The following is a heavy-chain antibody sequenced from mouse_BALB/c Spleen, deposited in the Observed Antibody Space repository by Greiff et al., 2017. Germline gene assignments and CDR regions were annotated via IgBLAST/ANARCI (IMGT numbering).Heavy chain of an antibody. Sequence: QVQLQQPGAELVRPGASVKLSCKASGYTFTSYWINWVKQRPGQGLEWIGNIYPSDSYTNYNQKFKDKATLTVDKSSSTAYMQLSSPTSEDSAVYYCTIYGNYGAMDYWGQGTSVTVSS. V-gene: IGHV1-69*02. D-gene: IGHD2-1*01. CDR3: TIYGNYGAMDY. CDR1: GYTFTSYW. J-gene: IGHJ4*01. CDR2: IYPSDSYT.